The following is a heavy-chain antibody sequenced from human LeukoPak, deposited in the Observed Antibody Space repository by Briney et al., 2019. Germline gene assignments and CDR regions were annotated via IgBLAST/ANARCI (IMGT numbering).Heavy chain of an antibody. CDR1: GFTFSTYW. CDR2: IKADGGEK. CDR3: ARDGGDSSGYYWGLGY. V-gene: IGHV3-7*01. Sequence: GGSLRLSCAASGFTFSTYWMNWFRQTPGKGLEWVAKIKADGGEKDHVASVKGRFTISRDNAKDTLYLQMNSLRPEDTAVYYCARDGGDSSGYYWGLGYWGQGTLVTVSS. D-gene: IGHD3-22*01. J-gene: IGHJ4*02.